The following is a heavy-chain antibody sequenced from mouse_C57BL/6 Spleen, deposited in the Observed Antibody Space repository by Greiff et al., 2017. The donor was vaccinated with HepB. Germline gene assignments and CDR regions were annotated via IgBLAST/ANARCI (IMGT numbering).Heavy chain of an antibody. D-gene: IGHD1-1*01. V-gene: IGHV1-50*01. J-gene: IGHJ2*01. CDR1: GYTFTSYW. Sequence: QVQLKQPGAELVKPGASVKLSCKASGYTFTSYWMQWVKQRPGQGLEWIGEIDPSDSYTNYNQKFKGKATLTVDTSSSTAYMQLSSLTSEDSAVYYGASRYYYGSRGNFDYWGQGTTLTVSS. CDR2: IDPSDSYT. CDR3: ASRYYYGSRGNFDY.